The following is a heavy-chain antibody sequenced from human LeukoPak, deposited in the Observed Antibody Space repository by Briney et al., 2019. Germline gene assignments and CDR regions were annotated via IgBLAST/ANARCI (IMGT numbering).Heavy chain of an antibody. CDR1: GFTFSSYS. Sequence: GRSLRLSCAASGFTFSSYSMNWVRQAPGKGLECVSHITTGGSSTFHADSVKGRFTISRDNAKNSLYLQMNSLRGEDTAVYYCARVRYDSGWYDYWGQGALVIVSS. J-gene: IGHJ4*02. V-gene: IGHV3-48*04. CDR3: ARVRYDSGWYDY. CDR2: ITTGGSST. D-gene: IGHD6-19*01.